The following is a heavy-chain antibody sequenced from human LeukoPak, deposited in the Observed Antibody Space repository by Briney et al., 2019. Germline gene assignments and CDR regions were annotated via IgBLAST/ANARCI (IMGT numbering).Heavy chain of an antibody. CDR1: GFTFSSYW. D-gene: IGHD3-16*02. Sequence: LAGGSLRLSCAASGFTFSSYWMHWVRQAPGKGLVWVSRINSDGSSTSYADSVKGRFTISRDNAKNSLYLQMNSLRAEDTAVYYCARDRHYYDYVWGSYRQDYWGQGTLVTVSS. CDR2: INSDGSST. J-gene: IGHJ4*02. CDR3: ARDRHYYDYVWGSYRQDY. V-gene: IGHV3-74*01.